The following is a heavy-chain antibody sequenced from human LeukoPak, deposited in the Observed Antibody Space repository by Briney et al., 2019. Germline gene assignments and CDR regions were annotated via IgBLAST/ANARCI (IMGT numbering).Heavy chain of an antibody. CDR3: ARVGRDSQHLDY. J-gene: IGHJ4*02. CDR2: ISSSGDII. CDR1: GFTFSSYG. V-gene: IGHV3-48*04. D-gene: IGHD2-15*01. Sequence: PGRSLRLSCAASGFTFSSYGMHWVRQAPRKGLEWVSYISSSGDIIYYADSVKGRLTFSRDNAKNSLYLQMNSLRAEDTAVYYCARVGRDSQHLDYWGPGTLVTVSS.